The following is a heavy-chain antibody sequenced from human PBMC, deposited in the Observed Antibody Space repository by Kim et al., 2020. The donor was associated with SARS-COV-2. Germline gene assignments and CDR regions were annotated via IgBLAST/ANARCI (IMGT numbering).Heavy chain of an antibody. V-gene: IGHV4-59*08. CDR3: ARHVAYCSSTSCPIHYYYYYGMDV. J-gene: IGHJ6*02. D-gene: IGHD2-2*01. Sequence: SETLSLTCTVSGGSISSYYWSWIRQPPGKGLEWIGYIYYSGSTNYNPSLKSRVTISVDTSKNQFSLKLSSVTAADTAVYYCARHVAYCSSTSCPIHYYYYYGMDVWGQGTTVTVSS. CDR2: IYYSGST. CDR1: GGSISSYY.